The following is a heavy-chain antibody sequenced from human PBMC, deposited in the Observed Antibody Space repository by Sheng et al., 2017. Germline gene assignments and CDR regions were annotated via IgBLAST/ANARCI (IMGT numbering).Heavy chain of an antibody. Sequence: QVQLVESGGGVVQPGRSLRLSCAASGFTFSGHGMHWVRQAPDKGLEWVAVISNDVSYKYYGDSVKGRFTVSRDNSKNMVYLQMNSLRPEDTAVYYCAKDRRRDGYNWDFDYWGQGILVTV. V-gene: IGHV3-30*18. CDR2: ISNDVSYK. CDR1: GFTFSGHG. CDR3: AKDRRRDGYNWDFDY. D-gene: IGHD5-12*01. J-gene: IGHJ4*02.